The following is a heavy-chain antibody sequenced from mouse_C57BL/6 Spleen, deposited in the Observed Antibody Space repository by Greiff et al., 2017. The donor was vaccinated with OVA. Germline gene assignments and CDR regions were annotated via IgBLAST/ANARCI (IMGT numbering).Heavy chain of an antibody. J-gene: IGHJ4*01. Sequence: EVKLQQSGPELVKPGASVKMSCKASGFTFTDYNMHWVKQSHGKSLEWIGYINPNNGGTSYNQKFKGKATLTVNKSSSTAYMELRSLTSEDSAVYYCARSRAYAMDYWGQGTSVTVSS. V-gene: IGHV1-22*01. D-gene: IGHD3-3*01. CDR2: INPNNGGT. CDR3: ARSRAYAMDY. CDR1: GFTFTDYN.